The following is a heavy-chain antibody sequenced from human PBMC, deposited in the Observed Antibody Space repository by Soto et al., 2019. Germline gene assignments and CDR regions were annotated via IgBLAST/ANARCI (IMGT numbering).Heavy chain of an antibody. D-gene: IGHD7-27*01. Sequence: PSDTPSLTFTVSGYSISTDYWSWIRQSPGKGLEWIGFIYYGGGTNYNPSLKSRVTISVDTPKNQFSLKLSSVTAADTAVYYCAKNWNWGSLVHWGQGTLVTVSS. J-gene: IGHJ4*02. CDR2: IYYGGGT. V-gene: IGHV4-59*08. CDR3: AKNWNWGSLVH. CDR1: GYSISTDY.